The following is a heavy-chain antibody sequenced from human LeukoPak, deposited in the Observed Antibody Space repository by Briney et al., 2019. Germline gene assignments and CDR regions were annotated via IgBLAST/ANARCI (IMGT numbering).Heavy chain of an antibody. CDR1: GFTFSSYS. CDR3: ARGGNSGYDCDY. D-gene: IGHD5-12*01. J-gene: IGHJ4*02. CDR2: ISSSSSYI. Sequence: PGGSLRLSCAASGFTFSSYSMNWVRQAPGKGLEWVSSISSSSSYIYYADSVEGRFTISRDNAKNSLYLQMNSLRAEDTAVYYCARGGNSGYDCDYWGQGTLVTVSS. V-gene: IGHV3-21*01.